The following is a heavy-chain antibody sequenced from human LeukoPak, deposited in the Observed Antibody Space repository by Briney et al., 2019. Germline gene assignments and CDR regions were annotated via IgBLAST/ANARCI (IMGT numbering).Heavy chain of an antibody. J-gene: IGHJ4*02. D-gene: IGHD6-13*01. CDR2: INTDGSST. CDR3: ARDRTRAAD. CDR1: GFTFSRYW. V-gene: IGHV3-74*03. Sequence: PGGSLRLSCAASGFTFSRYWMHWVRQTPGKGLVWVSRINTDGSSTMYADSVKGRFTISRDNAKNTLYLQMNSLRAEDTAVYYCARDRTRAADWGQGTLVTVSS.